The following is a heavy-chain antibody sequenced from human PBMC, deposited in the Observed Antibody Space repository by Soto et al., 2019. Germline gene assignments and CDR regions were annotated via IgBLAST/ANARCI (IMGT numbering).Heavy chain of an antibody. Sequence: GGSLRLSCTASGFTFGDYAMSWVRQAPGKGLEWVGFIRSKAYGGTTEYAASVKGRFTISRDDSKSIAYLQMNSLKTEDTAVYYCTREGTHYYDSSGYYYYWGQGTLVTVSS. D-gene: IGHD3-22*01. J-gene: IGHJ4*02. CDR3: TREGTHYYDSSGYYYY. CDR2: IRSKAYGGTT. CDR1: GFTFGDYA. V-gene: IGHV3-49*04.